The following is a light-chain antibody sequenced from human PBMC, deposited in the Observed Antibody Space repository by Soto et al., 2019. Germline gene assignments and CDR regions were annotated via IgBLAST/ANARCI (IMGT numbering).Light chain of an antibody. CDR3: SSYTTSSTVV. CDR2: EVS. J-gene: IGLJ1*01. Sequence: QSVLTQPASVSGSPGQSITISCTGTSSDVGGYNYVSWYQQHPGKAPRLMMYEVSNRPSGVSNRFSGSKSGNTASLTISGLQAEDYADYYCSSYTTSSTVVFGTGTKLTVL. V-gene: IGLV2-14*01. CDR1: SSDVGGYNY.